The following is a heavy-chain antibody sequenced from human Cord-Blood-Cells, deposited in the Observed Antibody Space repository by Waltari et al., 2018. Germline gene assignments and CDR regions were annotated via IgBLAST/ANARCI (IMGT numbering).Heavy chain of an antibody. V-gene: IGHV4-31*03. CDR2: IYYSGST. Sequence: QVQLQESGPGLVKPSQTLSLTCTVSGGSISSGGYYWSWIRQHPGKGLEWIGYIYYSGSTYHNPSLKRRVTISVDTSKNQFSLKLSSVTAADTAVYYCARERTETTYEGAFDIWGQGTMVTVSS. CDR3: ARERTETTYEGAFDI. D-gene: IGHD1-1*01. CDR1: GGSISSGGYY. J-gene: IGHJ3*02.